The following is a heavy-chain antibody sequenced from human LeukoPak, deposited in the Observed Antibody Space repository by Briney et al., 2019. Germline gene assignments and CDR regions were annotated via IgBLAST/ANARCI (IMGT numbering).Heavy chain of an antibody. Sequence: PSETLSLTCAVYSGSFSGYYWSWIRQPPGKGLEWIGEINHSGSTNYNPSLKSRVTISVDTSKNQFSLKLSSVTAADTAVYYCARDQKELSESYYYYYYMDVWGKGTTVTVSS. CDR1: SGSFSGYY. V-gene: IGHV4-34*01. CDR2: INHSGST. D-gene: IGHD1-7*01. J-gene: IGHJ6*03. CDR3: ARDQKELSESYYYYYYMDV.